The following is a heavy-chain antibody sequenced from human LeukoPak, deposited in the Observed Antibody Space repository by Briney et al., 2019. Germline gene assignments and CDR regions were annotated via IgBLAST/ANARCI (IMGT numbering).Heavy chain of an antibody. CDR1: GGSFSGYY. Sequence: SETLSLTCAVYGGSFSGYYWSWIRQPPGKGLEWLGEINHSGSTNYNPSLKSRVTISVDTSKNQFSLKLSSVTAADTAVYYCARGGYGDYVAEYFQHWGQGTLVTVSS. V-gene: IGHV4-34*01. CDR3: ARGGYGDYVAEYFQH. CDR2: INHSGST. D-gene: IGHD4-17*01. J-gene: IGHJ1*01.